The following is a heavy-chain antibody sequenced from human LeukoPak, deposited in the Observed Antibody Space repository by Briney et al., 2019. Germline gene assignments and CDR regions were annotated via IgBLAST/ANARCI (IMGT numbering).Heavy chain of an antibody. CDR3: ARDRGSGWPFDY. CDR1: GGSISSYY. V-gene: IGHV4-59*01. CDR2: IYYSGNT. D-gene: IGHD6-19*01. J-gene: IGHJ4*02. Sequence: KPSETLSLTCTVSGGSISSYYWSWIRQPPGKGLEWIGYIYYSGNTNYNPSLQSRVTISVDTSKNQFSLKLSSVTAADTAVYYCARDRGSGWPFDYWGQGTLVTVSS.